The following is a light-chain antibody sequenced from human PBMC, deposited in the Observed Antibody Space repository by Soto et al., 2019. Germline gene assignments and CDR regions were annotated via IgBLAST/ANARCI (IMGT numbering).Light chain of an antibody. V-gene: IGLV4-60*03. Sequence: QAVVTQSSSASASLGSSVKLTCTLSSGHRSYIIAWHQQQPGKAPRYLMKLEGSGSYNKGSGVPDRFSGSSSGADRYLTXXXXXXEDEADYYCETWDSNIRVFGGGTKVTVL. CDR3: ETWDSNIRV. CDR2: LEGSGSY. CDR1: SGHRSYI. J-gene: IGLJ2*01.